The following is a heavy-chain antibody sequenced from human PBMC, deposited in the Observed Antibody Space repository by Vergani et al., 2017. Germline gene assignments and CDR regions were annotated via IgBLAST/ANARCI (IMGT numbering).Heavy chain of an antibody. V-gene: IGHV3-23*03. J-gene: IGHJ4*02. CDR1: GFTFSSYA. D-gene: IGHD6-19*01. CDR3: AFHSSGWGGVWDY. CDR2: IYSGGSST. Sequence: EVQLLESGGGLVQPGGSLRLSCAASGFTFSSYAMSWVRQAPGKGLGWVSVIYSGGSSTYYADSVKGRFTISRDNSKNTLYLQMNRLRAEDTAVYYCAFHSSGWGGVWDYWGQGTLVTVSS.